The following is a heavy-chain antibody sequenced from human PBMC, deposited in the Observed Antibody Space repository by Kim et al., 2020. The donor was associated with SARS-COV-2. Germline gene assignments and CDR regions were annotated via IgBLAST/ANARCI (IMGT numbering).Heavy chain of an antibody. Sequence: GESLQISCKGSGYSFTSYWISWVRQMPGKGLEWMGRIDPSDSYTNYSPSFQGHVTISADKSISTAYLQWSSLKASDTAMYYCARRDYDFWSGGNDAFDMWGQGTMVTVSS. CDR1: GYSFTSYW. J-gene: IGHJ3*02. CDR2: IDPSDSYT. V-gene: IGHV5-10-1*01. D-gene: IGHD3-3*01. CDR3: ARRDYDFWSGGNDAFDM.